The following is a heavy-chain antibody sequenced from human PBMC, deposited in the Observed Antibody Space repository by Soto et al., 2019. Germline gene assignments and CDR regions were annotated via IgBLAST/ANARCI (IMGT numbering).Heavy chain of an antibody. D-gene: IGHD4-17*01. CDR2: ISYHGNDK. J-gene: IGHJ5*02. CDR3: TKDLLHNTVTTCGS. V-gene: IGHV3-30*18. Sequence: QVQLVESGGGVVQPGRSLRLSCAASGFTFSSYGIHSVRQAPGKGLEWVAVISYHGNDKYYADSVKGRFTISRDNFKSTLYLQMSCLRAEDTAIYFCTKDLLHNTVTTCGSWGQGTLVIVSS. CDR1: GFTFSSYG.